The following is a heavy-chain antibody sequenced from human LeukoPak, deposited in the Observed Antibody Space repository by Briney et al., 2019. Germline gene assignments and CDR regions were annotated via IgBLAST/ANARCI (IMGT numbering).Heavy chain of an antibody. D-gene: IGHD5-12*01. CDR1: GFTFSSCS. J-gene: IGHJ4*02. Sequence: PGGSLRLSCAASGFTFSSCSMNWVRQAPGKGLEWVSSISSSSSYIYYADSVKGRFTISRDNAKNSLYLQMNSLRAEDTAVYYCARDIKVATVSGGFDYWGQGTLVTVSS. CDR3: ARDIKVATVSGGFDY. CDR2: ISSSSSYI. V-gene: IGHV3-21*01.